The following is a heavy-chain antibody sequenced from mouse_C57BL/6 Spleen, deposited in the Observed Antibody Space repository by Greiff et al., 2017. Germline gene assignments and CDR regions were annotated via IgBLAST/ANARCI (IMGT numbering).Heavy chain of an antibody. D-gene: IGHD4-1*01. CDR3: AREGGTLAY. CDR1: GYAFSSSW. Sequence: VQLVESGPELVKPGASVKISCKASGYAFSSSWMNWVKQRPGKGLEWIGRIYPGDGDTNYNGKFKGKATLTADKSSSTAYMQLSSLTSEDSAVYFCAREGGTLAYWGQGTLVTVSA. CDR2: IYPGDGDT. V-gene: IGHV1-82*01. J-gene: IGHJ3*01.